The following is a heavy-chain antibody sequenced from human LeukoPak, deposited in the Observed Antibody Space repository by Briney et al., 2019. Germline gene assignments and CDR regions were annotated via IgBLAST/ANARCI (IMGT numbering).Heavy chain of an antibody. Sequence: GGSLRLSCAASGFTFSSYGMHWVRQAPGKGPEWVAVIWYDGSNKYYADSVKGRFTISRDNSKNTLYLQMNSLRAEDTAVYYCARGANSPIDYWGQGTLVTVSS. CDR2: IWYDGSNK. D-gene: IGHD4/OR15-4a*01. CDR1: GFTFSSYG. V-gene: IGHV3-33*01. J-gene: IGHJ4*02. CDR3: ARGANSPIDY.